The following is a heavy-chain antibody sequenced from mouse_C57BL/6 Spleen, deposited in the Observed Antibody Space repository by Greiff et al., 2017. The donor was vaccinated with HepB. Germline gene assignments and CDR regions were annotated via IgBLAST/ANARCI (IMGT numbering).Heavy chain of an antibody. V-gene: IGHV1-39*01. Sequence: EVKLMESGPELVKPGASVKISCKASGYSFTDYNMNWVKQSNGKSLEWIGVINPNYGTTSYNQKFKGKATLTVDQSSSTAYMQLNSLTSEDSAVYYCARERESTMVTQAWFAYWGQGTLVTVSA. CDR2: INPNYGTT. D-gene: IGHD2-2*01. J-gene: IGHJ3*01. CDR1: GYSFTDYN. CDR3: ARERESTMVTQAWFAY.